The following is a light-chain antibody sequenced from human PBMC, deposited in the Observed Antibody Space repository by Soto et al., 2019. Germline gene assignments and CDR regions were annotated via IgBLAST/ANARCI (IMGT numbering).Light chain of an antibody. CDR1: QSISSW. J-gene: IGKJ1*01. CDR2: KAS. Sequence: DIQMTQSPSTLSASVGDRVTITCRASQSISSWLAWYQQKPGKAPKLLIYKASSLESGVPSRFSGSGSGTEFTLTISSLQPDDFAADYCHQYNSYPRTFGHGTKVEIK. CDR3: HQYNSYPRT. V-gene: IGKV1-5*03.